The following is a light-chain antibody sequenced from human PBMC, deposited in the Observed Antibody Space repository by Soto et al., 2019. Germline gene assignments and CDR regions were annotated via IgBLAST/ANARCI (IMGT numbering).Light chain of an antibody. V-gene: IGKV3-20*01. Sequence: EIVLTQFPGTLSLSPGERATLSCRASQTVPSTYFAWYQQRPGQAPRLLIYGAANRAADIPERFSASGSGTDFTLSISRLEPEDFAVYYCQQFGDSLTFGGGTRVEIK. CDR1: QTVPSTY. J-gene: IGKJ4*01. CDR2: GAA. CDR3: QQFGDSLT.